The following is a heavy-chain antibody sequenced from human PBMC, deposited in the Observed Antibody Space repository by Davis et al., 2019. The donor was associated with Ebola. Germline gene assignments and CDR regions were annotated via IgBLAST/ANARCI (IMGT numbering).Heavy chain of an antibody. Sequence: GESLKISCAASGFTFSDYYMSWIRQAPGKGLEWVSYISSSSSYIYYADSVKGRFTISRDNAKNSLYLQMNSLRAEDTAVYYCARDGMATIPPCDYWGQGTLVTVSS. CDR3: ARDGMATIPPCDY. CDR1: GFTFSDYY. CDR2: ISSSSSYI. J-gene: IGHJ4*02. D-gene: IGHD5-24*01. V-gene: IGHV3-11*06.